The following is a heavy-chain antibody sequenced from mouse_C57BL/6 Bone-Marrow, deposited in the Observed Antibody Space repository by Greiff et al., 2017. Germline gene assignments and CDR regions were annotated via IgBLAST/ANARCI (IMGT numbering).Heavy chain of an antibody. J-gene: IGHJ4*01. CDR1: GYTFTDYN. CDR2: INPNNGGT. Sequence: EVQLQQSGPELVKPGASVKIPCKASGYTFTDYNMDWVKQSHGKSLEWIGDINPNNGGTIYNQKFKGKDTLTVDKSSSTAYMELRSLTSEDTAVYYCARRRRGYYAMDYWGQGTSVTVSS. V-gene: IGHV1-18*01. CDR3: ARRRRGYYAMDY.